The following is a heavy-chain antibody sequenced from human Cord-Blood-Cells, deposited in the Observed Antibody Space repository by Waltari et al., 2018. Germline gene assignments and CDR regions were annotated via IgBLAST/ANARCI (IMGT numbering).Heavy chain of an antibody. CDR2: IYTSGST. CDR1: GGSISSYY. V-gene: IGHV4-4*07. CDR3: ARVLGDYSNHYYYYYMDV. Sequence: QVQLQESGPGLVKPSETLSLTCTVSGGSISSYYWSWIRQPAGKGLEWIGRIYTSGSTNYNPSLKSRVTRSVDTSKNQFSLKLSSVTAADTAVYYCARVLGDYSNHYYYYYMDVWGKGTTVTVSS. D-gene: IGHD4-4*01. J-gene: IGHJ6*03.